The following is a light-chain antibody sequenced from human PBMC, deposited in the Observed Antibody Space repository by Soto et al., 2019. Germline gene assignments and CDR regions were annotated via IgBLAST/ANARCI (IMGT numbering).Light chain of an antibody. Sequence: DIQMTQSPSSLSTSVGERVTITCQASQDISNSLNWYQQKPGKAPNLLIYEASKLQTGVPSRFSGGGSGTHFTFTISNLQPEDIATYYCQQYGASPWTFGQGTKVEVK. J-gene: IGKJ1*01. CDR1: QDISNS. V-gene: IGKV1-33*01. CDR3: QQYGASPWT. CDR2: EAS.